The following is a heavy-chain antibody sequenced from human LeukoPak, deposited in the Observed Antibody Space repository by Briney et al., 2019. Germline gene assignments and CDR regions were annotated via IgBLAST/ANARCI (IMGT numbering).Heavy chain of an antibody. Sequence: GGSLRLSCAASGFTFSSYSMNWVRQAPGKGLEWVSSISSSSSYIYYADSVKGRFTISRDNAKNSLYLQMNSLRAEDTAVYYCGRGELYSGGWHYMDVGGKGTTVTVSS. CDR2: ISSSSSYI. CDR3: GRGELYSGGWHYMDV. V-gene: IGHV3-21*01. CDR1: GFTFSSYS. D-gene: IGHD6-25*01. J-gene: IGHJ6*03.